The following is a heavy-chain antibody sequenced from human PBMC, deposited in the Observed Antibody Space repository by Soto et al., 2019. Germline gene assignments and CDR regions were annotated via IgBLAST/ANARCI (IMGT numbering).Heavy chain of an antibody. Sequence: QVQLVQSGAEVKKPGASVKVSCKASGYTFTSYAMHWVRQAPGQRLEWMGWINAGNGNTKYSQKFQGRVTITRDTSASTAYMELSSLRSEDTAVYYCARSGGSWDFYYYGMDGWGQVTTVTVSS. V-gene: IGHV1-3*01. D-gene: IGHD2-15*01. CDR3: ARSGGSWDFYYYGMDG. J-gene: IGHJ6*02. CDR1: GYTFTSYA. CDR2: INAGNGNT.